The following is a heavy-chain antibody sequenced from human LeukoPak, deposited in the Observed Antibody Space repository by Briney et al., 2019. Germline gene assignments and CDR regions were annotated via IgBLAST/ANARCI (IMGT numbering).Heavy chain of an antibody. V-gene: IGHV3-23*01. CDR1: GFAFNNAW. J-gene: IGHJ4*02. CDR2: ISGSGGST. CDR3: AKDRGGIAARLPDY. D-gene: IGHD6-6*01. Sequence: GGSLRLSCAASGFAFNNAWMSWVRQAPGKGLEWVSAISGSGGSTYYADSVKGRFTISRDNSKNTLYLQMNSLRAEDTAVYYCAKDRGGIAARLPDYWGQGTLVTVSS.